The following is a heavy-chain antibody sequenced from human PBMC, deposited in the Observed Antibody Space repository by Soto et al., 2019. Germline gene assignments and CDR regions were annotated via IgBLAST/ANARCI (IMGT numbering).Heavy chain of an antibody. D-gene: IGHD6-19*01. V-gene: IGHV3-30-3*01. CDR3: ARDHGIAVAGTYFDY. CDR2: ISYDGSNK. Sequence: RRLSCAASGFTFSSYAMHWVRQAPGKGLEWVAVISYDGSNKYYADSVKGRFTISRDNSKNTLYLQMNSLRAEDTAVYYCARDHGIAVAGTYFDYWGQGTLVTVSS. CDR1: GFTFSSYA. J-gene: IGHJ4*02.